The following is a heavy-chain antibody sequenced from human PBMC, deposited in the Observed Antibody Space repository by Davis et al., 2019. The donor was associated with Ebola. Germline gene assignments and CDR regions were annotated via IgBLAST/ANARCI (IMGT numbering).Heavy chain of an antibody. V-gene: IGHV1-2*06. CDR1: AYTFTAYY. Sequence: AASVQVSCKASAYTFTAYYMHWVRQAPGQGLEWMGRINPNSGGTNYAQKFQGRVTMTRDTSISTAYMELSRLRSDDTAVYYCARESAADYYFDYWGQGTLVTVSS. CDR2: INPNSGGT. CDR3: ARESAADYYFDY. J-gene: IGHJ4*02. D-gene: IGHD6-13*01.